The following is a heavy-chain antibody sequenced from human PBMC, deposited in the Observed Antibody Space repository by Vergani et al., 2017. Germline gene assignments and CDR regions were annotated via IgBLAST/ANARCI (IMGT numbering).Heavy chain of an antibody. D-gene: IGHD6-13*01. CDR3: ARERIAAGAYYYYGMDV. CDR1: GSPFTSYY. V-gene: IGHV1-46*01. Sequence: VQLVQSGAAVKKPGASVKVSCKASGSPFTSYYMHWVRQAPGQGLAWMGRINPSGGSTSHSQKFQGRVTMTRDKYTSTVYMELSSLRSEDTAVYYCARERIAAGAYYYYGMDVWGQGTTVTVSS. J-gene: IGHJ6*02. CDR2: INPSGGST.